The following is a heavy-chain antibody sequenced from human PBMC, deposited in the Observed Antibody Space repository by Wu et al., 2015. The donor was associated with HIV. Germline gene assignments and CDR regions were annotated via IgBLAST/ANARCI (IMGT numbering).Heavy chain of an antibody. CDR3: ARAEGYYDSNHPFDY. V-gene: IGHV1-69*12. J-gene: IGHJ4*02. CDR1: GGTFSNYA. CDR2: IIPIFGTT. Sequence: QVHLVQSGAEVKKPGSSVKVSCKASGGTFSNYAIHWVRQAPGQGLEWVGGIIPIFGTTNYAQSFQGRVTITADESTTTAYMDLSSLRSEDTAVYYCARAEGYYDSNHPFDYWGQGTLVTVSS. D-gene: IGHD3-22*01.